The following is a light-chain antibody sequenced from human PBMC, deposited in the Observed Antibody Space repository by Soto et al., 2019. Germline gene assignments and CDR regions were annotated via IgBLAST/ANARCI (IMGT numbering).Light chain of an antibody. CDR2: DVR. CDR3: SSYTGSTPYV. CDR1: SSDVGGFNS. V-gene: IGLV2-14*01. Sequence: QSVLTQPASVSGSPGQSITISCTGTSSDVGGFNSVSWYQQYPGKAPKLMIYDVRNRPSGVSNRFSGSKSGNTASLTISGLQAEDEADYYCSSYTGSTPYVFG. J-gene: IGLJ1*01.